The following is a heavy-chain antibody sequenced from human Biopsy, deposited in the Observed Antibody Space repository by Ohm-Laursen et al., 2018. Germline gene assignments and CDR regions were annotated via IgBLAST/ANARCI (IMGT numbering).Heavy chain of an antibody. CDR1: GGSISSGGSY. J-gene: IGHJ5*02. D-gene: IGHD3-22*01. CDR2: IFNSANT. CDR3: ARGDYFDSNGYFWFDP. V-gene: IGHV4-31*01. Sequence: TLSLTCTVSGGSISSGGSYWSWLRPRPGKGLDWFGYIFNSANTNYNPSLKNLITITGDTSKNQFSLKLNSVTAADTAVYYCARGDYFDSNGYFWFDPWGQGTLVTVSS.